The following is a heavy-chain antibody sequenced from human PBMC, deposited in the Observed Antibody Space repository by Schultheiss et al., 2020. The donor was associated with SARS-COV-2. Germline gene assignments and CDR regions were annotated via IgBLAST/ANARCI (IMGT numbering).Heavy chain of an antibody. V-gene: IGHV3-48*02. D-gene: IGHD3-16*01. CDR1: GFPFSTYS. CDR2: ISDSGDSI. CDR3: ARDYTELCNTYTCHFDY. J-gene: IGHJ4*02. Sequence: GGSLRLSCAASGFPFSTYSMNWVRQAPGKGPEWLSYISDSGDSIYYSDSAKGRFTVSRDNAKNSLFLQMNGLRDDDTAVYYCARDYTELCNTYTCHFDYWGQGTLVTVSS.